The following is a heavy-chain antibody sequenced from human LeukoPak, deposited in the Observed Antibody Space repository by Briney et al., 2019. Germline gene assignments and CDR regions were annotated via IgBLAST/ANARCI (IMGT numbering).Heavy chain of an antibody. D-gene: IGHD2-21*02. V-gene: IGHV3-21*04. CDR2: ISSSSSST. J-gene: IGHJ4*02. CDR1: GVTFSSYT. Sequence: GGSLRLSCVASGVTFSSYTMCCVRQAPGKGLEWVSAISSSSSSTSYADSVKGRFSISRDNAKNSLFLQINRLRAEDTAVYYCVPSCGRDCPGGYWGQGTLVTVSS. CDR3: VPSCGRDCPGGY.